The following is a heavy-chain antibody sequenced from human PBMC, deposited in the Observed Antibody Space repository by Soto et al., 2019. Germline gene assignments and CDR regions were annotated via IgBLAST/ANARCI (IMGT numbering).Heavy chain of an antibody. D-gene: IGHD3-9*01. Sequence: EMQLVESGGGLVQPGGSQRLSCAASGFTFSSYWMSWVRQAPGKGLEWVANIKQDGSEKYYVDSVKGRFTISRDNAKNSPFLQMNSLRAEDTAVYYCARSYYDFLTHRYYYYYYGMDVWGQGTTVTVSS. V-gene: IGHV3-7*01. J-gene: IGHJ6*02. CDR2: IKQDGSEK. CDR3: ARSYYDFLTHRYYYYYYGMDV. CDR1: GFTFSSYW.